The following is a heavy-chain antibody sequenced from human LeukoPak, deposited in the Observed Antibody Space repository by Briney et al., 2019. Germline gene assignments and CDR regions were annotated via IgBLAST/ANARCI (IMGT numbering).Heavy chain of an antibody. V-gene: IGHV4-61*02. Sequence: SETLSLTCTVSRGSISSGFYYWNWIRQSAGKGLEWIGRIFISGSTNYNPSLKSRVTISVDTSKNQFSLKLTSVTAADTAVYYCAKDRRSGSHGDAFDIWGQGIMVTVSS. J-gene: IGHJ3*02. CDR1: RGSISSGFYY. CDR2: IFISGST. CDR3: AKDRRSGSHGDAFDI. D-gene: IGHD1-26*01.